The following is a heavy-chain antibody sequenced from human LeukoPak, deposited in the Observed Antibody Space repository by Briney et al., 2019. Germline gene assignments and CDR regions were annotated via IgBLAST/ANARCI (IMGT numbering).Heavy chain of an antibody. CDR1: GGTFSSYA. V-gene: IGHV1-69*13. J-gene: IGHJ4*02. CDR2: IIPIFGTA. Sequence: PVASVKVSCKASGGTFSSYAISWVRQAPGQGLEWMGGIIPIFGTANYAQKFQGRVTITADESTSTAYMELSSLRSEDTAVYYCARVGVRGYSYGHPGYWGQGTLVTVSS. D-gene: IGHD5-18*01. CDR3: ARVGVRGYSYGHPGY.